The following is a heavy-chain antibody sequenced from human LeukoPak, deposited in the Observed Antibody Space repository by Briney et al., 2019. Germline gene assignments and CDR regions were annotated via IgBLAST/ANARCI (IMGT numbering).Heavy chain of an antibody. J-gene: IGHJ4*02. Sequence: GGSLRLSCAASGFTVSNNYMMWVRQAPGKGLEWVSAIFRDDSTYYADSVKGRLTISRDNSKNTLYLQMTSLRVDDTAMYYCLCHHDSSSYFDYGGQGPLVTVS. D-gene: IGHD3-22*01. V-gene: IGHV3-53*01. CDR2: IFRDDST. CDR1: GFTVSNNY. CDR3: LCHHDSSSYFDY.